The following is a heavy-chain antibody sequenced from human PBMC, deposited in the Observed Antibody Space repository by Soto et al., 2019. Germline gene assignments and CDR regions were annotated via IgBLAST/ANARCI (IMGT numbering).Heavy chain of an antibody. V-gene: IGHV4-30-4*01. CDR1: GGSIISGDFY. CDR3: ARVGRWLQVPDY. D-gene: IGHD5-12*01. J-gene: IGHJ4*02. CDR2: IDYSGST. Sequence: SETLSLTCTFSGGSIISGDFYWSWIRQPPGKGPEWIGYIDYSGSTYYNPSLQSRVTISVDTSKNQFSLKLNSVTAADTAVYYCARVGRWLQVPDYWGQGTLVTVS.